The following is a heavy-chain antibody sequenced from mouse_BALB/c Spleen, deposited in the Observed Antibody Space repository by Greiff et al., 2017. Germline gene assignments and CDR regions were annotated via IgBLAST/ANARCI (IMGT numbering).Heavy chain of an antibody. CDR3: RWSDYAMDY. CDR2: IDPENGDT. D-gene: IGHD1-1*02. V-gene: IGHV14-4*02. J-gene: IGHJ4*01. CDR1: GFNIKDYY. Sequence: EVQLQQSGAELVRSGASVKLSCTASGFNIKDYYMHWVKQRPEQGLEWIGWIDPENGDTEYAPKFQGKATMTADTSSNTAYLQLSSLTSEDTAVYYCRWSDYAMDYWGEGTSVTVSS.